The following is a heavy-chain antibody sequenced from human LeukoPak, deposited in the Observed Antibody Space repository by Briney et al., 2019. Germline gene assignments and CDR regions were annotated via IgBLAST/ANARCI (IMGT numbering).Heavy chain of an antibody. CDR2: INHSGIT. CDR3: ARDVIAAAGHFDY. V-gene: IGHV4-34*01. D-gene: IGHD6-13*01. CDR1: GGSFSGYY. Sequence: SETLSLTCAVYGGSFSGYYWSWIRQPPGKGLEWIGEINHSGITNYNPSLKSRVTISVDTSKNQFSLKLSSVTAADTAAYYCARDVIAAAGHFDYWGQGTLVTVSS. J-gene: IGHJ4*02.